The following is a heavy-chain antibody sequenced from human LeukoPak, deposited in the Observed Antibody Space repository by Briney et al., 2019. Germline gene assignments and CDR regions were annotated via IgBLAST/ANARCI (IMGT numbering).Heavy chain of an antibody. CDR3: ARHPPDYGDYP. D-gene: IGHD4-17*01. V-gene: IGHV4-30-2*03. J-gene: IGHJ5*02. CDR1: GGSISSGGYS. CDR2: IYHSGST. Sequence: SQTLSLTCAVSGGSISSGGYSWSWIRQPPGKGLEWIGYIYHSGSTYYNPSLKSRVTISVDTSKNQFSLKLSSVTAADTAVYYCARHPPDYGDYPWSQGTLVTVSS.